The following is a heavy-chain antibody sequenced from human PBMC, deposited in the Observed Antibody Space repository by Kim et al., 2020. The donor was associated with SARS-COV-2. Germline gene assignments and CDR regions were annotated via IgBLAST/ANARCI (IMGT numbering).Heavy chain of an antibody. CDR3: ARPGTYNWKGGDFDY. J-gene: IGHJ4*02. Sequence: SEILSLTCTVSGGSISRSNYFWGWIRQPPGKGLEWIGTISYSGNTYYNPSLKSRVTISVDTSKSQFSLRLNSVTAADTAVYYCARPGTYNWKGGDFDYWGQGTLVTVSS. V-gene: IGHV4-39*01. CDR2: ISYSGNT. CDR1: GGSISRSNYF. D-gene: IGHD1-20*01.